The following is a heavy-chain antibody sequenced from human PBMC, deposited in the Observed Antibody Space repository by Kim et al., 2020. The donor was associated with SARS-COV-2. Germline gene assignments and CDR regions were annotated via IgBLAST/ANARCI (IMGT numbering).Heavy chain of an antibody. Sequence: GGSLRLSCAASGFTVSSNYMSWVRQAPGKGLEWVSVIYRGGSTYYADSGKGRFTISRHNSKNTLYLKMNSLRAEDTAVYYCATQPYSYGHARDYYYYYGMDVWGQGTTVTVSS. CDR2: IYRGGST. CDR3: ATQPYSYGHARDYYYYYGMDV. D-gene: IGHD5-18*01. CDR1: GFTVSSNY. V-gene: IGHV3-53*04. J-gene: IGHJ6*02.